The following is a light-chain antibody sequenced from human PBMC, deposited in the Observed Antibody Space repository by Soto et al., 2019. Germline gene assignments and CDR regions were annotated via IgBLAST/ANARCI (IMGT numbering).Light chain of an antibody. Sequence: EIVLTQSPGTLSLSPGERATLSCRASQSISSTYLAWYQQRPGQAPRLLISGTSIRATGIPDRFSGSGSGTDFTLTISRLEPEDFAVYYCHQYAASPLTFGGGTKVEIK. CDR3: HQYAASPLT. J-gene: IGKJ4*01. V-gene: IGKV3-20*01. CDR1: QSISSTY. CDR2: GTS.